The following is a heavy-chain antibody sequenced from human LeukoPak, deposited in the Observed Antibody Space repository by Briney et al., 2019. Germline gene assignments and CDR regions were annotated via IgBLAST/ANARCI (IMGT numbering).Heavy chain of an antibody. CDR2: ISDHNGNP. J-gene: IGHJ4*02. V-gene: IGHV1-18*01. D-gene: IGHD3-3*02. CDR1: GYIFSNYG. CDR3: ARDSLLGAPYTDY. Sequence: ASVKVSCKASGYIFSNYGISWARQAPGQGLEWMGWISDHNGNPNYAQKFEGRVTMTTDASTSTAYMEPTSLTSDDTAVYYCARDSLLGAPYTDYWGQGTLVTVSS.